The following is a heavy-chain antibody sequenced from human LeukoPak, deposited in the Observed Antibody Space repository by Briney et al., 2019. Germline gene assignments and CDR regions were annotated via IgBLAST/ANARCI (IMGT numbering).Heavy chain of an antibody. J-gene: IGHJ4*02. CDR2: ISAYNGNT. V-gene: IGHV1-18*01. Sequence: GASVKVSCKASGYTFTSYGISWVRQAPGQGLEWMGWISAYNGNTNYAQKLQGRVTMTTDTSTSTAYMELRSLRPDDTAVYYCARDPPYSGYYFPDYWGQGTLVTVSS. D-gene: IGHD3-22*01. CDR3: ARDPPYSGYYFPDY. CDR1: GYTFTSYG.